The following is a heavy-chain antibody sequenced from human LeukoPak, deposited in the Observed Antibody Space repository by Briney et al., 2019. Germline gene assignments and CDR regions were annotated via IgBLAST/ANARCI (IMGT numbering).Heavy chain of an antibody. CDR1: GGSINNYY. CDR3: ARHPSY. V-gene: IGHV4-59*05. CDR2: IYYSGST. J-gene: IGHJ4*02. Sequence: PSETLSLTCTVSGGSINNYYWSWIRQPPGKGLEWIGSIYYSGSTYYNPSLKSRVTISVDTSKNQFSLKLSSVTAADTAVYYCARHPSYWGQGTLVTVSS.